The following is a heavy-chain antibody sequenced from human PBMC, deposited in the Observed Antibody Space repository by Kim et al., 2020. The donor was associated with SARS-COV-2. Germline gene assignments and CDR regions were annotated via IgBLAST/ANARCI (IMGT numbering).Heavy chain of an antibody. CDR1: GGSISSSNW. D-gene: IGHD3-10*01. J-gene: IGHJ6*02. CDR2: IYHSGST. V-gene: IGHV4-4*02. CDR3: ARDNGSGSYYNVAYYYGMDV. Sequence: SETLSLTCAVSGGSISSSNWWSWVRQPPGKGLEWIGEIYHSGSTNYNPSLKSRVTISVDKSKNQFSLKLSSVTAADTAVYYCARDNGSGSYYNVAYYYGMDVWGQGTTVTVSS.